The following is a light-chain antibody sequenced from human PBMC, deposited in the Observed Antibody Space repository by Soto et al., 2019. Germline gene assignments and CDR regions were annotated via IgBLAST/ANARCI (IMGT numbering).Light chain of an antibody. V-gene: IGKV3-20*01. CDR1: QSVGSNY. Sequence: EIVLTQSPGTLSLSPGERATLSCRASQSVGSNYLAWYQQRPGQAPRTLIYGASTRATGIPDRFSGSGSGTDFTLTISRLEPEDLSVYYCQQYSTSPLTFGQGTRLEIK. CDR2: GAS. CDR3: QQYSTSPLT. J-gene: IGKJ5*01.